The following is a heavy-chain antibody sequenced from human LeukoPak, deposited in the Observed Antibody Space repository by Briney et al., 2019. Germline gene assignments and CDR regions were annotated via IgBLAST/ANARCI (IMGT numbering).Heavy chain of an antibody. D-gene: IGHD3-16*01. CDR3: VKDFGRVRGTPDS. CDR2: ISGSGNGGSI. J-gene: IGHJ4*02. Sequence: GGSLRLSCSASGFVFSIYTMYWVRQAPGKGPEYVSTISGSGNGGSIYYADSVKGRFTISRDDSRSILYLQMNGLRSEDTAVYYCVKDFGRVRGTPDSWGQGTLVTVSS. V-gene: IGHV3-64D*06. CDR1: GFVFSIYT.